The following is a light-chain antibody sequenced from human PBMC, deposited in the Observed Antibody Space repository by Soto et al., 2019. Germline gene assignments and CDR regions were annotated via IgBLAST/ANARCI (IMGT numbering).Light chain of an antibody. J-gene: IGKJ5*01. Sequence: IVLTQSPGTLSLSPGERATLSCGASQSVSSNYLAWYQQRPGQAPKALIYGASTRATGIPDKFSGSGSGTDFTLTISRVEAEDFAVYYCQQYGSSPITFGQGTRLEIK. CDR1: QSVSSNY. CDR3: QQYGSSPIT. CDR2: GAS. V-gene: IGKV3-20*01.